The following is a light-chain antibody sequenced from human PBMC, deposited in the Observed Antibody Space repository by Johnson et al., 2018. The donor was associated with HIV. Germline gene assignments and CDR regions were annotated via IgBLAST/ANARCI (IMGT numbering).Light chain of an antibody. CDR3: GTWDTSLSAGGV. J-gene: IGLJ1*01. CDR2: ENT. Sequence: QSVLTQPPSVSAAPGQKVTISCSGSSSNIGNNYVSWYQQLPGTAPKLLIYENTKRPSGIPDRFSGSKSGTSATLGIPGLQPGDEADYYCGTWDTSLSAGGVFGTGTKVTVL. V-gene: IGLV1-51*02. CDR1: SSNIGNNY.